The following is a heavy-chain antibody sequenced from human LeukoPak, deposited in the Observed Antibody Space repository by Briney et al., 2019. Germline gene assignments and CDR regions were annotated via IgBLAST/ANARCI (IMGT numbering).Heavy chain of an antibody. CDR3: AKDRVYASGSRDAFDI. V-gene: IGHV3-23*01. J-gene: IGHJ3*02. D-gene: IGHD3-10*01. CDR2: ITGSGSSA. Sequence: GGSLRLSGAASGFTFSSYAMSWVRQAPGRGLDWVSGITGSGSSAYYADSVKGRFTISRDDSKNTLSLQMNSLRAEDTAVYYCAKDRVYASGSRDAFDIWGQGTMVTVSS. CDR1: GFTFSSYA.